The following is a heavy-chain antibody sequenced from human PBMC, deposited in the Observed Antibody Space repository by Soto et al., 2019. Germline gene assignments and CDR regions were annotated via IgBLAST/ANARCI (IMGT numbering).Heavy chain of an antibody. D-gene: IGHD6-25*01. CDR1: GFIFSDYS. V-gene: IGHV3-21*01. J-gene: IGHJ6*04. CDR2: ISKSSSSI. Sequence: EVQVVESGGGLVKPGGSLTLSCIGSGFIFSDYSMNWVRLAPGKGLEWVSSISKSSSSISQADSVKGRFTISRDNAKNCEYLHLNSLRVEDTAMSYCGRDGSSYSGYWYNYWGMDFCGEGTTVPVSS. CDR3: GRDGSSYSGYWYNYWGMDF.